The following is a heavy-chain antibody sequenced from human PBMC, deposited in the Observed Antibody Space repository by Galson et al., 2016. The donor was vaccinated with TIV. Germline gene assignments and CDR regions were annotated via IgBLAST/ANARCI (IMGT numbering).Heavy chain of an antibody. CDR2: ITAIFHTT. CDR1: GGPFSAFS. V-gene: IGHV1-69*01. Sequence: QSGAEVKKPGSAVKVFCKASGGPFSAFSFSWVRQAPGQGLEWMGGITAIFHTTNYAQKFQGRVTLTADESTSTAYLELSSLTSADTAVYYCARGYGGTYNRRDAFDLWGQGTLVTVSS. CDR3: ARGYGGTYNRRDAFDL. J-gene: IGHJ3*01. D-gene: IGHD1-14*01.